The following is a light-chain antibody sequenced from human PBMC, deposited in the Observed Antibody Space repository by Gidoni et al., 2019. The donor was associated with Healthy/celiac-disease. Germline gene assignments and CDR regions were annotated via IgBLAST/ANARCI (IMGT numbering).Light chain of an antibody. Sequence: EIELTQSPGTLSLSPGERATLSCRASQSVSSSYLAWYQQKPGQAPRLLIYGASSRATCIPDRFSGSGSGTDFTLTISRLEPEDFAVYYCQQYGSSPRTFGQGTKVEIK. CDR3: QQYGSSPRT. CDR2: GAS. V-gene: IGKV3-20*01. CDR1: QSVSSSY. J-gene: IGKJ1*01.